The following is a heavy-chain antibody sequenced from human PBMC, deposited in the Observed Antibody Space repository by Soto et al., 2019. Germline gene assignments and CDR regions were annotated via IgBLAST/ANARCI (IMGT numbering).Heavy chain of an antibody. CDR1: GFTFSNAW. CDR3: TTDWGLRFLERETDY. Sequence: KPGGSLRLSCAASGFTFSNAWMNWVRQAPGKGLEWVGRIKSKTDGGTTDYAAPVKGRFTISRDDSKNTLYLQMNSLKTEDTAVYYCTTDWGLRFLERETDYWGQGTLVTVSS. J-gene: IGHJ4*02. D-gene: IGHD3-3*01. V-gene: IGHV3-15*07. CDR2: IKSKTDGGTT.